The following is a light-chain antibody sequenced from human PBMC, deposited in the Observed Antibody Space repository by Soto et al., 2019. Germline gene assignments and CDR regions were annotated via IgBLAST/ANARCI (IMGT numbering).Light chain of an antibody. CDR1: QSILSF. CDR2: TAS. V-gene: IGKV1-39*01. CDR3: QQSYNTPRR. J-gene: IGKJ1*01. Sequence: DIQMTQSPSSLSASVGDRVTITCRASQSILSFLNWYQQKPGKAPKLLIYTASSLQCGVPSRFSGSGSGTDFALTISSRQPEDFATYYWQQSYNTPRRFGQGTKVEIK.